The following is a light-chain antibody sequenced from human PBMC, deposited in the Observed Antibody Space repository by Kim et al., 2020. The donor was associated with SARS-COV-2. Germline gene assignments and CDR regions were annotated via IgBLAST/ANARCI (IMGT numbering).Light chain of an antibody. CDR2: PAS. CDR1: QSISSH. CDR3: QQSYSTPYT. V-gene: IGKV1-39*01. J-gene: IGKJ2*01. Sequence: SASVGDRVTITCRASQSISSHLNWYQQKPGKAPKLLIYPASSLQSGVPSRFSGSGSGTEFTLTISSLQPEDFATYYCQQSYSTPYTFGQGTKLEIK.